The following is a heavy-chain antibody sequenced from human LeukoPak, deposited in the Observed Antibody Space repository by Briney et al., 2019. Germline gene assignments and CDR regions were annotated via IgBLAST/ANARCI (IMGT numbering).Heavy chain of an antibody. J-gene: IGHJ4*02. CDR2: ISGSGGST. D-gene: IGHD5-12*01. CDR1: GFTFSSYA. Sequence: PGGSLRLSCAASGFTFSSYAMSWVRQAPGQGLEWVSAISGSGGSTYYTDSVKGRFTISRDNSKNTLYLQMNSLRAEDTAVYYCAMQWLLRGAFDYWGQGTLVTVSS. CDR3: AMQWLLRGAFDY. V-gene: IGHV3-23*01.